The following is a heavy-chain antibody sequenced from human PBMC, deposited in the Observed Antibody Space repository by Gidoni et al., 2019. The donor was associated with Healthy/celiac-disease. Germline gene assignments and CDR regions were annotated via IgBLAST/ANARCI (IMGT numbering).Heavy chain of an antibody. D-gene: IGHD2-15*01. J-gene: IGHJ5*02. V-gene: IGHV4-34*01. Sequence: QVQLQQWGAGLLKPSETLSLTCAVYGGSFSGYYWSWIRQPPGKGLEWIGEINHSGRTNYNPSLKSRVTISVDTSKNQFSLKLSSVTAADTAVYYCARGGGGCSGGSCYWNWFDPWGQGTLVTVSS. CDR2: INHSGRT. CDR3: ARGGGGCSGGSCYWNWFDP. CDR1: GGSFSGYY.